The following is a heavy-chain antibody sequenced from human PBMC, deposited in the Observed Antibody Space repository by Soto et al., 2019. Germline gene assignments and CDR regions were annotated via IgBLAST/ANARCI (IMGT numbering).Heavy chain of an antibody. Sequence: SETLSLTCAVYGGSFSGYYWSWIRQPPGKGLEWIGEINHSGSTNYNPSLKSRVTISVDTSKNQFPLKLSSVTAADTAVYYCARGSSGSPYYDFWSGRSTSWFDPWGQGTLVTVSS. D-gene: IGHD3-3*01. CDR3: ARGSSGSPYYDFWSGRSTSWFDP. CDR2: INHSGST. CDR1: GGSFSGYY. J-gene: IGHJ5*02. V-gene: IGHV4-34*01.